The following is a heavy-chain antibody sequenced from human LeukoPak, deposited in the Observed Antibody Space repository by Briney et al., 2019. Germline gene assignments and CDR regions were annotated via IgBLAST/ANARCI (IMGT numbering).Heavy chain of an antibody. CDR3: ARDGSLPDY. Sequence: GGSLRLSCAASGFTFSSYWMHWVRQAPGKGLVWVSRINSDGMTSYADSVKGRFTISRDNAKNTLYLQMNSLRAEDTAVYYCARDGSLPDYWGQGTLVTVSS. CDR1: GFTFSSYW. V-gene: IGHV3-74*01. CDR2: INSDGMT. J-gene: IGHJ4*02.